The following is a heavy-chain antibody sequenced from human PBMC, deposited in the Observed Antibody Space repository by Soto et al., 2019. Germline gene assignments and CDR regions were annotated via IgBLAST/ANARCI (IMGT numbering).Heavy chain of an antibody. J-gene: IGHJ1*01. Sequence: SVKVSCKASGGTFSSYAISWVRQAPGQGLEWMGGIIPIFGTANYAQKFQGRVTITADESTSTAYMELSSLRSEDTAVYYCARDVDCSGGSCYVFEHWGQGTLVTVSS. CDR2: IIPIFGTA. V-gene: IGHV1-69*13. CDR3: ARDVDCSGGSCYVFEH. D-gene: IGHD2-15*01. CDR1: GGTFSSYA.